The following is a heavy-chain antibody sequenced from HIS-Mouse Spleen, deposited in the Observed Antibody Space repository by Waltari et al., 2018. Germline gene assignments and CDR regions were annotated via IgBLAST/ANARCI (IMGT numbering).Heavy chain of an antibody. CDR1: GGSISSSSYY. CDR3: AREIPYSSSWYDWYFDL. CDR2: IYYSGST. Sequence: LQLQESGPGLVKPSETLSLTCTVSGGSISSSSYYWGWIRQPPGKGLDWIGSIYYSGSTYNTPTLKCRVTITVDTSKNQFSLKLSSVTAAGTAVYYCAREIPYSSSWYDWYFDLWGRGTLVTVSS. V-gene: IGHV4-39*07. J-gene: IGHJ2*01. D-gene: IGHD6-13*01.